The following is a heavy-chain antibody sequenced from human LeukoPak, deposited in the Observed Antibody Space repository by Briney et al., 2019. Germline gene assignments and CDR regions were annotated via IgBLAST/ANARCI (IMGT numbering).Heavy chain of an antibody. CDR1: GGSISSGGYY. V-gene: IGHV4-31*03. CDR2: IYYGGST. J-gene: IGHJ5*02. Sequence: SETLSLTCTVSGGSISSGGYYWSWIRQHPGKGLEWIGYIYYGGSTYYNPSLKSRVTISVDTSKNQFSLKLSSVTAADTAVYYCARAPYCSSTSCSYLFWFDPWGQGTLVTVSS. CDR3: ARAPYCSSTSCSYLFWFDP. D-gene: IGHD2-2*01.